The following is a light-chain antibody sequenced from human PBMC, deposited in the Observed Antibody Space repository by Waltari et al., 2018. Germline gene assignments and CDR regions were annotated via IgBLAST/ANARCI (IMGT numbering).Light chain of an antibody. CDR1: QSVLYSSNNKNF. CDR2: CAS. V-gene: IGKV4-1*01. J-gene: IGKJ1*01. CDR3: QQYYSTPWT. Sequence: DIVMTQSTDSLSVSLGERATIHCQSSQSVLYSSNNKNFLAWYQQKPGQPPKLLIYCASTRQSGVPDRFSGSGSGTDFTLTISSLQAEDVAVYYCQQYYSTPWTFGQGTKVETK.